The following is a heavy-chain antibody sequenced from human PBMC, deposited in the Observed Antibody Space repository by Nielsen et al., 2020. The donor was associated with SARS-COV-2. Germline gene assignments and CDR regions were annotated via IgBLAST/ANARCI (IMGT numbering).Heavy chain of an antibody. CDR3: AKVELAYCGGDCYAFDY. CDR2: ISGSGGST. Sequence: GGSLRLSCAASGFTFSSYAMSWVRQAPGKGLEWVSAISGSGGSTYYADSVKGRFTISRDNSKNTLYLQMNSLRAEDTAVYYCAKVELAYCGGDCYAFDYWGQGTLVTVSS. J-gene: IGHJ4*02. V-gene: IGHV3-23*01. D-gene: IGHD2-21*01. CDR1: GFTFSSYA.